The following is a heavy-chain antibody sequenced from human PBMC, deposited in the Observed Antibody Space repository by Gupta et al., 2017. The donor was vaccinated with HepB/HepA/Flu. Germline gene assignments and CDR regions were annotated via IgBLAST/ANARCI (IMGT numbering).Heavy chain of an antibody. Sequence: QVQLQQSGPGLVKPSQTLSLTFAISGASVPSNRAARNWIRQSPSRGLEWLGRTYYRSKWYYDYTVSVKSRITINPDTSKNQFSLQLNSVTPEDTAVYYCARGRFHFDYWGQGTLITVSS. D-gene: IGHD3-3*01. CDR3: ARGRFHFDY. J-gene: IGHJ4*02. CDR2: TYYRSKWYY. V-gene: IGHV6-1*01. CDR1: GASVPSNRAA.